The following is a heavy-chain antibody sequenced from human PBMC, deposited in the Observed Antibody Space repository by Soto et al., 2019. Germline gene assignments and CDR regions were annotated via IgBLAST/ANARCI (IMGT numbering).Heavy chain of an antibody. CDR3: ARINGGSPDF. CDR1: GGSMNAHF. J-gene: IGHJ4*02. Sequence: PSETLSLTCTVSGGSMNAHFWSWIRQSAGKGLEWTGHIYISGTTMYNPSLKSRVTMSVDPPKNQLSLKLTSVTAADTAVYYCARINGGSPDFWGQGTLVTVSS. V-gene: IGHV4-4*07. D-gene: IGHD2-15*01. CDR2: IYISGTT.